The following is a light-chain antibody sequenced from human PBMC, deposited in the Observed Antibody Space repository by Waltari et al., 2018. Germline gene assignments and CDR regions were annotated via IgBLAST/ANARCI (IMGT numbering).Light chain of an antibody. J-gene: IGLJ3*02. CDR2: SNS. Sequence: QSVLTQPPSASGTPGQRVSLSCSGSNSNIGTNTVHWYQQLPRTAPKLLIYSNSNRPSGVPDRFSGSKSGTSASLAISGLQSEDEAEYYCAAWDDSLNGPVFGAGTKLTVL. CDR3: AAWDDSLNGPV. V-gene: IGLV1-44*01. CDR1: NSNIGTNT.